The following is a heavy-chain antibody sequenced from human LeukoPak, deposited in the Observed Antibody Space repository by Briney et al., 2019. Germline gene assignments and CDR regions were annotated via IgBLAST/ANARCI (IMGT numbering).Heavy chain of an antibody. CDR3: ARDPDHPSQLFDY. Sequence: SVKVSCKASGGTFSSYAISWVRQAPAQGLEWMGRIIPILGIANYAQKFQGRVTITADKSTSTAYMELSSLRSEDTAVYYCARDPDHPSQLFDYWGQGTLVTVSS. V-gene: IGHV1-69*04. D-gene: IGHD1-1*01. CDR1: GGTFSSYA. J-gene: IGHJ4*02. CDR2: IIPILGIA.